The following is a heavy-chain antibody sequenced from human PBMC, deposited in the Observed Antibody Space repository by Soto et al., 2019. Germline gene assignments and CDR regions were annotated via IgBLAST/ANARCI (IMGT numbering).Heavy chain of an antibody. D-gene: IGHD3-22*01. J-gene: IGHJ4*02. V-gene: IGHV4-39*01. CDR2: IYYSGST. Sequence: SETLSLTCTVSGGSISSSSYYWGWIRQPPGKGLEWIGSIYYSGSTYYNPSLKSRVTISANTAYMELSSLISEDTAVYYCARPKDYDDCLDLWGQGTLVTVSS. CDR1: GGSISSSSYY. CDR3: ARPKDYDDCLDL.